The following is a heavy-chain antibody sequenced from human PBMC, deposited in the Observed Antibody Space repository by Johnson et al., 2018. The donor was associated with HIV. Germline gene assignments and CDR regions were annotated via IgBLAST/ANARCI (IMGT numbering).Heavy chain of an antibody. CDR1: EFTVSSNY. CDR2: IYSGGST. V-gene: IGHV3-53*01. Sequence: VQLVESGGGLIQPGGSLRLSCAASEFTVSSNYMSWVRQAPGKGLEWVSVIYSGGSTYYADSVKGRFTISRDNSENTLFLQMNSLRAEDTAVYYCARDGRDMVTRGSFDVWGQGTVV. J-gene: IGHJ3*01. D-gene: IGHD5-18*01. CDR3: ARDGRDMVTRGSFDV.